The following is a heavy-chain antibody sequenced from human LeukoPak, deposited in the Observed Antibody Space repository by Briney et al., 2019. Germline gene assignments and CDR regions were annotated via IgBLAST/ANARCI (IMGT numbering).Heavy chain of an antibody. Sequence: GVSVKVSCAASGYSFTSHYMHWVRQAPGQGLEWMGLINPSSSNTLYAQTFQGGVTMTRDMSTTTDYMEMSSVRSEDTAVYYCVRDNPVRDIAWWFDPWGQGTLVTVSS. D-gene: IGHD3-16*02. J-gene: IGHJ5*02. CDR3: VRDNPVRDIAWWFDP. V-gene: IGHV1-46*01. CDR2: INPSSSNT. CDR1: GYSFTSHY.